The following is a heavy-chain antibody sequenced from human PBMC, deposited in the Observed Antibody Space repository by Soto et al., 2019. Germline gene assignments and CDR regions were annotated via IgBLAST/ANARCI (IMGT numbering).Heavy chain of an antibody. CDR1: GYIFTGHY. V-gene: IGHV1-69*13. CDR2: IIPIFGTA. J-gene: IGHJ4*02. Sequence: SVKVSCKASGYIFTGHYISWVRQAPGQGLEWMGGIIPIFGTANYAQKFQGRVTITADESTSTAYMELSSLRSEDTAVYYCARDQGYCSGGSCFRFDYWGQGTLVTVSS. D-gene: IGHD2-15*01. CDR3: ARDQGYCSGGSCFRFDY.